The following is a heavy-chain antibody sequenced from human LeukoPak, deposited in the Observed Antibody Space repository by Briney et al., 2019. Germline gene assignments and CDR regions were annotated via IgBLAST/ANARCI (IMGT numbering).Heavy chain of an antibody. CDR2: IYTSGST. Sequence: SETLSLTCTVSGGSISSYYWSWLRQPAGKGLEWIGRIYTSGSTNYNPSLKSRVTMSVDTSKNQFSLKLSSVTAADTAVYYCARAGWDGYHFLPDYWGQGTLVTVSS. CDR3: ARAGWDGYHFLPDY. D-gene: IGHD5-24*01. V-gene: IGHV4-4*07. CDR1: GGSISSYY. J-gene: IGHJ4*02.